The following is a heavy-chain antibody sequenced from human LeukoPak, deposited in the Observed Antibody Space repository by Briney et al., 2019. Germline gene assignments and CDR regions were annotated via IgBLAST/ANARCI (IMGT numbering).Heavy chain of an antibody. J-gene: IGHJ4*02. CDR1: GGSISSSSYY. Sequence: PSETLSLTCTVSGGSISSSSYYWGWIRQPPGKGLEWIGEINHSGSTNYNPSLKSRVTISVDTSKNQFSLKLSSVTAADTAVYYCASSTVTTCPDDYWGQGTLVTVSS. D-gene: IGHD4-17*01. V-gene: IGHV4-39*07. CDR3: ASSTVTTCPDDY. CDR2: INHSGST.